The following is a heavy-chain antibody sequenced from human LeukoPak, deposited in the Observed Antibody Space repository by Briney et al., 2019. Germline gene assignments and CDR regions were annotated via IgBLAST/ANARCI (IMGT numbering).Heavy chain of an antibody. Sequence: SETLSLTCTVSGGSISSYYWSWIRQPAGKGLEWIGRIYTSGSTNYNTSLKSRVTMSVDTSKNQFSLKLSSVTAADTAVYYCAREPVGYYGSGSRPPPYYFDYWGQGTLVTVSS. CDR2: IYTSGST. CDR3: AREPVGYYGSGSRPPPYYFDY. D-gene: IGHD3-10*01. J-gene: IGHJ4*02. CDR1: GGSISSYY. V-gene: IGHV4-4*07.